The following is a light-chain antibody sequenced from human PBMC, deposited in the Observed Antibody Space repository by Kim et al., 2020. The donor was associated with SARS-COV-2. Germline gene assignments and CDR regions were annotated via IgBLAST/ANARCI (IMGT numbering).Light chain of an antibody. CDR2: VERSGSY. J-gene: IGLJ3*02. CDR3: ETWDSNTWV. Sequence: QLVLTQSSSASASLGSSVKLTCTLSSGHSGYIISWHQQQPGKAPRYLMKVERSGSYNRGSGVPDRFSGSTSGADRYLTISNLQSEDEADYYCETWDSNTWVFGGGTKLIVL. V-gene: IGLV4-60*03. CDR1: SGHSGYI.